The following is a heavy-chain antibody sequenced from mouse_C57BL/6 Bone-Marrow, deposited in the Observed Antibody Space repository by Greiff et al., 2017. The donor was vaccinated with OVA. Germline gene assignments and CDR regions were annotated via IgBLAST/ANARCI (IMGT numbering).Heavy chain of an antibody. J-gene: IGHJ3*01. CDR1: GFTFSSYG. V-gene: IGHV5-6*01. D-gene: IGHD2-12*01. CDR3: ASLPDYSNDYAY. Sequence: EVKLVESGGDLVKPGGSLKLSCAASGFTFSSYGMSWVRQTPDQRLEWVATISSGGSYTYYPDSVKGRFTISRDNAKNTLYLQMSSLKSEDTAMYYCASLPDYSNDYAYWGNGTLVTVAA. CDR2: ISSGGSYT.